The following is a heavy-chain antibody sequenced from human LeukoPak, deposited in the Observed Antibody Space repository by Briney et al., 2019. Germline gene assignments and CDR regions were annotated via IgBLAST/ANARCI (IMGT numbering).Heavy chain of an antibody. Sequence: SETLSLTCTVSGGSISSGTYSWGWIRQPPGKGLEGIGRSHYSGSTYDSPSLKSRLTISLDTSTNQFSLKLSSVTAADTAVYYCARRGSGYTEPIDYWGQGTLVTVSS. D-gene: IGHD5-12*01. CDR1: GGSISSGTYS. CDR2: SHYSGST. J-gene: IGHJ4*02. CDR3: ARRGSGYTEPIDY. V-gene: IGHV4-39*01.